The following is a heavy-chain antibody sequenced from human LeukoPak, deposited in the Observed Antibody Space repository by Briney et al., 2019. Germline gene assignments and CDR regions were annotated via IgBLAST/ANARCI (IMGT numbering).Heavy chain of an antibody. J-gene: IGHJ4*02. CDR2: ISSSGSTI. Sequence: PGGSLRLSCAASGFTFSSYAMSWVRQAPGKWLEWVSYISSSGSTIYYADSVKGRFTISRDNAKNSLYLQMNSLRAEDTAVYYCARDRQVLRFWEWLPFDYSGQGTLVTVSP. D-gene: IGHD3-3*01. V-gene: IGHV3-48*03. CDR3: ARDRQVLRFWEWLPFDY. CDR1: GFTFSSYA.